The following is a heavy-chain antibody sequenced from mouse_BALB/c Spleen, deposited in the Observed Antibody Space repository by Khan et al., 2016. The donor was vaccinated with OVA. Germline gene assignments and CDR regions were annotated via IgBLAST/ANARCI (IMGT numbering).Heavy chain of an antibody. CDR2: ISSGGNT. CDR1: GFTFSNYA. J-gene: IGHJ3*01. V-gene: IGHV5-6-5*01. CDR3: ARDYWFTY. Sequence: EVELASSFLFLFPPLFSLKLSCEGSGFTFSNYAMSWVRQTPERRLEWVASISSGGNTYYSVSVKGRFTISRDNARNFLYLQMSSLRSEDTAMYFCARDYWFTYWGQGTLVTVSA.